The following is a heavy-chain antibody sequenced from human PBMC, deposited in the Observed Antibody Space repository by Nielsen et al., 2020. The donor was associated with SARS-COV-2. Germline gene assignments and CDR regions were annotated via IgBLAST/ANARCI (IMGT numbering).Heavy chain of an antibody. J-gene: IGHJ6*04. CDR3: ARVDPKGDV. Sequence: SETLSLTCTVSGGSISSYYWSWIRQPPGKGLEWIGYIYYTGSTNYNPSLKSRVTISVDTSKNQFSLKPSSVTAADTAVYYCARVDPKGDVWGKGTTVTVSS. V-gene: IGHV4-59*01. CDR2: IYYTGST. CDR1: GGSISSYY.